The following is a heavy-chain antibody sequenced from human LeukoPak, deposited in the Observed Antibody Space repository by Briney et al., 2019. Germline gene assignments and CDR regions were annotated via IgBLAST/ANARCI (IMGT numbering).Heavy chain of an antibody. Sequence: GGSLRLSCAASGFTFSSYAMSWVRQAPGKGLEWVSSISGSSIYIYYADSAKGRFTISRDNAKNSLYLRMNSLRAEDTAVYYCARSGCSGGSCYGVFDYWGQGTLVTVSS. CDR2: ISGSSIYI. J-gene: IGHJ4*02. CDR3: ARSGCSGGSCYGVFDY. D-gene: IGHD2-15*01. V-gene: IGHV3-21*01. CDR1: GFTFSSYA.